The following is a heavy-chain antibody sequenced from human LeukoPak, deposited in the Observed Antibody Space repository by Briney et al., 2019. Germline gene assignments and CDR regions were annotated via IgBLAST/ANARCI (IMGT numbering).Heavy chain of an antibody. D-gene: IGHD3-3*01. V-gene: IGHV4-4*07. CDR3: ARDPEGHGYYFDY. CDR1: GGSTSNYF. Sequence: SDTLSLTCTVSGGSTSNYFCTWLRQSAGKGLEWIGRIHTSGSTNYNPSLKSRVSMSVDTSKNQFSLKLSSVTAADTAVYYCARDPEGHGYYFDYWGQGALVTVSP. J-gene: IGHJ4*02. CDR2: IHTSGST.